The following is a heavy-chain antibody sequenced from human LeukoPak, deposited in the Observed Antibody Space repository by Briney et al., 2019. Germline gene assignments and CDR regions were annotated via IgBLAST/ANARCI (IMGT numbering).Heavy chain of an antibody. D-gene: IGHD3-10*01. J-gene: IGHJ4*02. Sequence: PGRSLRLSCAASGFTFSSYSMNWVRQAPGKGLEWVSSISSSSSYIYYADSVKGRFTISRDNAKNSLYLQMNSLRAEDTAVYYCARDHPLRGADWGQGTLVTVSS. CDR3: ARDHPLRGAD. CDR1: GFTFSSYS. CDR2: ISSSSSYI. V-gene: IGHV3-21*01.